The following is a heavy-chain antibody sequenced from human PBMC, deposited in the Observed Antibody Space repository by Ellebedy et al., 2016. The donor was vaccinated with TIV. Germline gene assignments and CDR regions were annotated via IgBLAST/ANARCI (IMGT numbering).Heavy chain of an antibody. Sequence: PGGSLRLSCEVSGFTLSSFSMNWVRQAPGKGLEWVSYFSSSGTFIWYADSVRGRFTISRDNAKNSLFLQMKSLRAEDTAIYYCVRDHNWAFDYWGQGILVTVSS. D-gene: IGHD1-20*01. V-gene: IGHV3-21*05. CDR2: FSSSGTFI. CDR1: GFTLSSFS. J-gene: IGHJ4*02. CDR3: VRDHNWAFDY.